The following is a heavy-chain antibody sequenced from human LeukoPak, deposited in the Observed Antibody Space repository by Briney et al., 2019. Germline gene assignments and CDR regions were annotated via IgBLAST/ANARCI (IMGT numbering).Heavy chain of an antibody. D-gene: IGHD4-17*01. CDR3: ARFDYGDYGGNYYYGMDV. CDR2: INPSGGST. V-gene: IGHV1-46*01. Sequence: GASVKVSCKASRYTFTSYYMHWVRQAPGQGLEWMGIINPSGGSTSYAQKFQGRVTMTRDTSTSTVYMELSSLRSEDTAVYYCARFDYGDYGGNYYYGMDVWGQGTTVTVSS. CDR1: RYTFTSYY. J-gene: IGHJ6*02.